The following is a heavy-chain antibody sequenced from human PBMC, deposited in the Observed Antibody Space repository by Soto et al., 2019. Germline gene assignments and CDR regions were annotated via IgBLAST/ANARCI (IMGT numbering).Heavy chain of an antibody. Sequence: EVQLVESGGGLVQPGGSLRHSCEASGFTFSSRWMTWVRQGPGKGLEWVANIKQDENGKDYVDSVKGRFTISRDNAKNSLYLQMNSLRPEDTAVYYCATHDGPAAAGLVLDFWGQGTLVTVSS. CDR1: GFTFSSRW. V-gene: IGHV3-7*02. CDR3: ATHDGPAAAGLVLDF. J-gene: IGHJ4*02. CDR2: IKQDENGK. D-gene: IGHD6-13*01.